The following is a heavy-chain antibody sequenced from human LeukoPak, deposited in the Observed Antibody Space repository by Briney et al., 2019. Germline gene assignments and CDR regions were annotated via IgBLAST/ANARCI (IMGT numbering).Heavy chain of an antibody. CDR3: ARSKKKFDY. V-gene: IGHV1-46*01. J-gene: IGHJ4*02. Sequence: EASAEVSCKASGYTFTSYYMHWVRQAPGQGLEWMGIIDPSDGSTSCAQKFQGRVTMTRDRSTSTVYMELSSLRSEDTAVYYCARSKKKFDYWGQGTLVTVSS. CDR2: IDPSDGST. CDR1: GYTFTSYY.